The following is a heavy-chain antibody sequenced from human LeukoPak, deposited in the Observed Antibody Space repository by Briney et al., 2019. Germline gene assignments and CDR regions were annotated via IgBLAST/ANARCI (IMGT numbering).Heavy chain of an antibody. J-gene: IGHJ4*02. D-gene: IGHD3-10*01. CDR2: ISSSSSYI. CDR1: GFTFSSYS. CDR3: ARGITYYYGSGNIPPPDY. Sequence: NPGGSPRLSCAASGFTFSSYSMNWVRQAPGKGLEWVSSISSSSSYIYYADSVKGRFTISRDNAKNSLYLQMNSLRAEDTAVYYCARGITYYYGSGNIPPPDYWGQGTLVTVSS. V-gene: IGHV3-21*01.